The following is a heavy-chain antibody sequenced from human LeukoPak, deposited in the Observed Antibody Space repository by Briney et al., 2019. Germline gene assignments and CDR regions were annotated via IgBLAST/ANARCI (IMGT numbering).Heavy chain of an antibody. CDR3: ARAKRGSGSYYLDY. V-gene: IGHV4-31*03. D-gene: IGHD3-10*01. J-gene: IGHJ4*02. CDR1: GGSISSGGYY. Sequence: SETLSLTCTVSGGSISSGGYYWSWIRQHPGKGLEWIGYIYYSGSTYYNPSLKSRVIISVDTSKNQLSLKLSSVTAADTAVYYCARAKRGSGSYYLDYWGQGTLVTVSS. CDR2: IYYSGST.